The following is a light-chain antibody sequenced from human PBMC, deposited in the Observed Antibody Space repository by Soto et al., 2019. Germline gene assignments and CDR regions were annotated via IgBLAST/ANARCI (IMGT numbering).Light chain of an antibody. CDR3: SSYAGNSRYV. V-gene: IGLV2-8*01. J-gene: IGLJ1*01. CDR2: EVS. CDR1: SSDVGRYNY. Sequence: QSALTQRASASGSPGQSVTISCTGTSSDVGRYNYISWYQQRPGKAPKLIIYEVSKRPSGVPDRLSGFKYGNTASLTVSGLQAEDEADYYCSSYAGNSRYVFGTGTRSPS.